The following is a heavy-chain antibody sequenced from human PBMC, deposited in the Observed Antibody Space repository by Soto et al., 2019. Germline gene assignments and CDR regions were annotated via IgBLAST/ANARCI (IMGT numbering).Heavy chain of an antibody. CDR3: ARQGSNGYYQSPIQDFDY. D-gene: IGHD3-22*01. Sequence: PSETLSLTCTVSGGSISSSSYYWGWIRQPPGKGLEWIGSIYYSGSTYYNPSLKSRVTISVDTSKNQFSLKLSSVTAADTAVYYCARQGSNGYYQSPIQDFDYWGQGTLVTVSS. CDR2: IYYSGST. J-gene: IGHJ4*02. CDR1: GGSISSSSYY. V-gene: IGHV4-39*01.